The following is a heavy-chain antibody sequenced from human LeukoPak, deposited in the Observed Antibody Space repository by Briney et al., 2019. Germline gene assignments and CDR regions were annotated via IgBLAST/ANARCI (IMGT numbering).Heavy chain of an antibody. CDR1: GFTFRTYW. CDR3: GRDLGGRSGY. J-gene: IGHJ4*02. Sequence: GGSLRLSCAVSGFTFRTYWMHWVRQVPGEGLVCVSRINEDGSITNYADSVKGRFSISRDNAKNTLYLQMSSLRAEDTAVYYCGRDLGGRSGYWGQGTLVTVSS. D-gene: IGHD1-26*01. CDR2: INEDGSIT. V-gene: IGHV3-74*01.